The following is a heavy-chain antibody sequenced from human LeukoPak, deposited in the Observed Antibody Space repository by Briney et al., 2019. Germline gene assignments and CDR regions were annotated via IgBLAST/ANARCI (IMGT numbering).Heavy chain of an antibody. Sequence: SETLSLTCAVYGGSFSGYYWSWIRQPPGKGLEWIGEINHSGSTNYNPSLKSRVTISVDTSKNQFSLKLSSVTAADTAVYYCARTSVYYYGSGSYLKRRYNWFDPWGKGTLVTVSS. CDR2: INHSGST. CDR1: GGSFSGYY. D-gene: IGHD3-10*01. V-gene: IGHV4-34*01. J-gene: IGHJ5*02. CDR3: ARTSVYYYGSGSYLKRRYNWFDP.